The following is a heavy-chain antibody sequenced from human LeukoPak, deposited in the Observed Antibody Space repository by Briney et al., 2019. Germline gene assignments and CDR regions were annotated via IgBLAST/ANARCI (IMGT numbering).Heavy chain of an antibody. Sequence: PGGSLRLSCAASGFTFSSYEMNWVRQAPGKGLEWVSYISSSGSTIYYADSVKGRFTISRDNAKNSLYLQMNSLRAEDTAVYYCAKALVYDYVWGSYRYRSRPFDYWGQGTLVTVSS. J-gene: IGHJ4*02. V-gene: IGHV3-48*03. CDR3: AKALVYDYVWGSYRYRSRPFDY. D-gene: IGHD3-16*02. CDR1: GFTFSSYE. CDR2: ISSSGSTI.